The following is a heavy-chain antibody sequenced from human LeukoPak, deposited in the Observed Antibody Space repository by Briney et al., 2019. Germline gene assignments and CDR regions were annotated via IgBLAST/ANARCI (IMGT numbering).Heavy chain of an antibody. Sequence: GGSLRLSCAASGFTFSSYSMNWVRQAPGKGLEWVSSISSSSSYIYYADSVKGRFTISRDNAKNSLYLQMNSLRAEDTAVYYCATEREQQLAFDYWGQGTLVTVSS. CDR1: GFTFSSYS. CDR2: ISSSSSYI. D-gene: IGHD6-13*01. J-gene: IGHJ4*02. CDR3: ATEREQQLAFDY. V-gene: IGHV3-21*01.